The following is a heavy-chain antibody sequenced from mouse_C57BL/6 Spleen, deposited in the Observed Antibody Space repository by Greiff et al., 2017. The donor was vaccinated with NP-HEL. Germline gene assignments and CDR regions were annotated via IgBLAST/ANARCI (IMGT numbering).Heavy chain of an antibody. J-gene: IGHJ2*01. CDR1: GFTFSSYG. CDR3: ASVSTMVTTKGAYYFDY. CDR2: ISSGGSYT. V-gene: IGHV5-6*01. Sequence: EVHLVESGGDLVKPGGSLKLSCAASGFTFSSYGMSWVRQTPDKRLEWVATISSGGSYTYYPDSVKGRFTISRDNAKNTLYLQMSSLKSEDTAMYYCASVSTMVTTKGAYYFDYWGQGTTLTVSS. D-gene: IGHD2-2*01.